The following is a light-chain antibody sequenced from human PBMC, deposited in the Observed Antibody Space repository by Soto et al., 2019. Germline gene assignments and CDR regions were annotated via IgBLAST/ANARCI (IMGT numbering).Light chain of an antibody. CDR3: QHRSNSLN. Sequence: IVLTQSPGTLSVSPGERVTLSCRASQSISTSLVWYQQKPGQAPRLLIFDASSRATGIPPRFSGSGSGTDFTLTINSLEPGDLAVYYCQHRSNSLNCGGGTKVDIK. V-gene: IGKV3-11*01. J-gene: IGKJ4*01. CDR2: DAS. CDR1: QSISTS.